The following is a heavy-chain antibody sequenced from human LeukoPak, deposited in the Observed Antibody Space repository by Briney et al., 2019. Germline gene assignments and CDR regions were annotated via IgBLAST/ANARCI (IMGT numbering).Heavy chain of an antibody. Sequence: ASVKVSCKASGYTFTSYDINWVRQATGQGLEWMGRIIPILGIANYAQKFQGRVTMTRNTSISTAYMELSSLRSEDTAVYYCETHYYDSSGYYRDYWGQGTLVTVSS. V-gene: IGHV1-8*01. CDR2: IIPILGIA. D-gene: IGHD3-22*01. CDR1: GYTFTSYD. J-gene: IGHJ4*02. CDR3: ETHYYDSSGYYRDY.